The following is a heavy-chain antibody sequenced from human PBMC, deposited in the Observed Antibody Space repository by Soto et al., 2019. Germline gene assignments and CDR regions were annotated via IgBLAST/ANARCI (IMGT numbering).Heavy chain of an antibody. CDR2: IIPIFGTA. V-gene: IGHV1-69*13. CDR3: ASPYSSGWSGPYYYGMGV. CDR1: GATFSSYA. J-gene: IGHJ6*02. D-gene: IGHD6-19*01. Sequence: APVKVSCKASGATFSSYAISWVRQAPGQGLEWMGGIIPIFGTANYAQKFQGRVTITADESTRTAYMELSSLRSEDTAVYYCASPYSSGWSGPYYYGMGVWGQGTTVAVSS.